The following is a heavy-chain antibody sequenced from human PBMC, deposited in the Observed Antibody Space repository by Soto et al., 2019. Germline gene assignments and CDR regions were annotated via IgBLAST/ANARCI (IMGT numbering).Heavy chain of an antibody. D-gene: IGHD2-2*01. CDR3: ARDGGDCISTSCYGWFDP. J-gene: IGHJ5*02. CDR1: GGTFSSYA. V-gene: IGHV1-69*12. Sequence: QVQLVQSGAEVKKPGSSVKVSCKASGGTFSSYAISWVRQAPGQGLEWMGGIIPIFGTANYAQKFQGRVTITADESTSTAYMELSSLRSVDTAVYYCARDGGDCISTSCYGWFDPWGQGPLVTVSS. CDR2: IIPIFGTA.